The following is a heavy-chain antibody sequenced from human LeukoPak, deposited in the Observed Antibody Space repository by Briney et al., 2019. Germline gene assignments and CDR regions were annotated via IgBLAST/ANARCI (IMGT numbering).Heavy chain of an antibody. CDR1: GFTFSSYE. CDR3: AELGITMIGGV. Sequence: GGSLRLSCAASGFTFSSYEMNWVRQAPGKGLEWVSYISSSGSTIYYADSVKGRFTISRDNAKNSPYLQMNSLRAEDTAVYYCAELGITMIGGVWGKGTTVTISS. V-gene: IGHV3-48*03. J-gene: IGHJ6*04. D-gene: IGHD3-10*02. CDR2: ISSSGSTI.